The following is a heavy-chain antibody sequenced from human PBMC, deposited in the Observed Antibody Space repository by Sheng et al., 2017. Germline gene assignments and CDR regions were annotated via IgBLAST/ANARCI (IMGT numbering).Heavy chain of an antibody. J-gene: IGHJ3*02. CDR1: GGSISSSSYY. D-gene: IGHD6-19*01. V-gene: IGHV4-39*07. CDR3: ARISAGRDAFDI. CDR2: IYYSGST. Sequence: QLQLQESGPGLVKPSETLSLTCTVSGGSISSSSYYWGWIRQPPGKGLEWIGSIYYSGSTYYNPSLKSRVTISVDTSKNQFSLKLSSVTAADTAVYYCARISAGRDAFDIWGQGQVVTVSS.